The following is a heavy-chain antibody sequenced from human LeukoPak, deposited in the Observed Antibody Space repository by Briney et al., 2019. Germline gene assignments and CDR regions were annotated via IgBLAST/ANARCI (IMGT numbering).Heavy chain of an antibody. D-gene: IGHD6-13*01. CDR3: AKIGEYSSSLSPRDC. Sequence: GGSLRLSCTASGFTFTNYAMNWVRQAPGKGLEWVSTISGSGSISYYADSVKGRFTISRDDSKNTLYLQMNSLRADDTAVYYCAKIGEYSSSLSPRDCWGQGTLVTVSS. J-gene: IGHJ4*02. CDR1: GFTFTNYA. CDR2: ISGSGSIS. V-gene: IGHV3-23*01.